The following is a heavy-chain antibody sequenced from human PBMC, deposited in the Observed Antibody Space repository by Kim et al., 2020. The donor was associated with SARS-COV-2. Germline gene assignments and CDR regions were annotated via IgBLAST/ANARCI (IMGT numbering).Heavy chain of an antibody. D-gene: IGHD5-18*01. CDR1: GGSISNYY. Sequence: SETLSLTCTVSGGSISNYYWNWIRQPPGKGLEWIGYIYSSGSTNYNPSLNSRVTISADTSKNQFSLKLSSMTAADTAVYYCASLKVVGYHPHYHYYGVDVWGQGTTVTVSS. CDR2: IYSSGST. J-gene: IGHJ6*02. V-gene: IGHV4-59*13. CDR3: ASLKVVGYHPHYHYYGVDV.